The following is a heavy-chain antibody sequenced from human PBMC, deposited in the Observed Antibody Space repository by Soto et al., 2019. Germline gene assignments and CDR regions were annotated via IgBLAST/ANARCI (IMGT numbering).Heavy chain of an antibody. Sequence: QVQLVESGGGVVQPGRSLRLSCAASGFPFTSYGMHWVREGPDKGLEWVAILSYDGRAKYYADSVKGLFTISRDNSKNTLYLQMNSLRPEDRALYYCVGGQYYFDGRGQGTLVIVST. D-gene: IGHD3-10*01. CDR1: GFPFTSYG. CDR3: VGGQYYFDG. V-gene: IGHV3-30*03. CDR2: LSYDGRAK. J-gene: IGHJ4*02.